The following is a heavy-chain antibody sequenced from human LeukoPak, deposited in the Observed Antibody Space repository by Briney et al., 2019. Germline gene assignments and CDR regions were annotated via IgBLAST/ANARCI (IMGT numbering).Heavy chain of an antibody. D-gene: IGHD1-7*01. J-gene: IGHJ4*02. V-gene: IGHV3-48*01. Sequence: PGGSLRLSCAASGFTFSSYSMNWVRQAPGKGLEWVSYISSSSSTIYYADSVKGRFTISRDNAKNSLYLQMNSLRAEDTAVYYCARDPYNWNYAYFDYWGQGTLVTVSS. CDR1: GFTFSSYS. CDR2: ISSSSSTI. CDR3: ARDPYNWNYAYFDY.